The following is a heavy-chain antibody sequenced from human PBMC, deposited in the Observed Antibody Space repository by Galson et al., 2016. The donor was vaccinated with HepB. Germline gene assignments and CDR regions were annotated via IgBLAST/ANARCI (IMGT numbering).Heavy chain of an antibody. J-gene: IGHJ4*02. CDR3: ARVPGAPNSDY. Sequence: SLRLSCAASGFTFSTSPMTWVRQAPGKGLEWVSAISGSGENTYYADSVRGRFTISRDNSKNTLYLHISRLRAEDAAVYYCARVPGAPNSDYWGQGTLVTVSS. CDR2: ISGSGENT. V-gene: IGHV3-23*01. D-gene: IGHD1-26*01. CDR1: GFTFSTSP.